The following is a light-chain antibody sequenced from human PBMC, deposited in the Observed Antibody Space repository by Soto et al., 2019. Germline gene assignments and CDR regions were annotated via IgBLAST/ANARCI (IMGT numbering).Light chain of an antibody. Sequence: QSALTQPASVSGSPGQSITISCSGTTSDVGGYDVVSWYQQHPGKAPKIMIFEVNQPPSGVSDRFSGSKSGNTASLTISGLPAGDEADYYCCSFAGSSTFWVFGGGTKLTVL. V-gene: IGLV2-23*02. CDR3: CSFAGSSTFWV. CDR1: TSDVGGYDV. CDR2: EVN. J-gene: IGLJ3*02.